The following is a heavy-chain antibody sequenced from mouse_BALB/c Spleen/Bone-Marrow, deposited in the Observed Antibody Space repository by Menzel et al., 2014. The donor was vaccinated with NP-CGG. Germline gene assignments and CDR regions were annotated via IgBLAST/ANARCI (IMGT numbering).Heavy chain of an antibody. CDR3: ARLGYYGWFAY. CDR1: GFGFSRYW. CDR2: INPESNTI. J-gene: IGHJ3*01. V-gene: IGHV4-1*02. Sequence: VMLVESGGGLVQPGGSLKLSCAASGFGFSRYWMSWVRRAPGKGLQWIGEINPESNTINYSPSLKDKFIISRDNAKNTLYLQMSKVKSEDAALYCCARLGYYGWFAYWGQGTLVTVSA. D-gene: IGHD2-3*01.